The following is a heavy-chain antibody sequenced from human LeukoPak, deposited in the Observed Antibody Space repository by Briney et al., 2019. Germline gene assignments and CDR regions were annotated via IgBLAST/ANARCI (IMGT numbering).Heavy chain of an antibody. CDR1: GFTLSYYW. CDR2: IDGGSTT. D-gene: IGHD2-2*01. CDR3: AAAKFYKTSPFDY. J-gene: IGHJ4*02. V-gene: IGHV3-74*01. Sequence: GGSLRLSCAASGFTLSYYWMHWVRQAPGKGLVWVSRIDGGSTTNYAGSVKGRFTISRDNAKNTLYLEMSSLRPEDTAVYYSAAAKFYKTSPFDYWGQGTLVTVSS.